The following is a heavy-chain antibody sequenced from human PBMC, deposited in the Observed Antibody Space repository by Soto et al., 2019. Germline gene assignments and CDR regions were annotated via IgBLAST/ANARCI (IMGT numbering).Heavy chain of an antibody. D-gene: IGHD6-19*01. CDR1: GFTFSSYA. J-gene: IGHJ3*02. V-gene: IGHV3-30-3*01. Sequence: GGSLRLSCAASGFTFSSYAMHWVRQAPGKGLEWVAVISYDGSNKYYADSVKGRFTISRDNSKNTLYLQMNSLRAEDTAVYYCARDVSERQWLSDAFDIWRQGTMVTVSS. CDR3: ARDVSERQWLSDAFDI. CDR2: ISYDGSNK.